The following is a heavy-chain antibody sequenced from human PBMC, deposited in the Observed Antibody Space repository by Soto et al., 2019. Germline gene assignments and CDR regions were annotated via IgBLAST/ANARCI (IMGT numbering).Heavy chain of an antibody. CDR1: TFTFSSHA. Sequence: GRSMPLSCVAATFTFSSHAMHWVRQAPSNGLDRVEVISSDGSNQYYGESVKGRFTICRENSKNTLYPQMNSLSAEDTDVYYCSNSLRGSSYPGHYYYGMDFWGQGTPVTVSS. CDR2: ISSDGSNQ. D-gene: IGHD1-26*01. CDR3: SNSLRGSSYPGHYYYGMDF. V-gene: IGHV3-30*18. J-gene: IGHJ6*02.